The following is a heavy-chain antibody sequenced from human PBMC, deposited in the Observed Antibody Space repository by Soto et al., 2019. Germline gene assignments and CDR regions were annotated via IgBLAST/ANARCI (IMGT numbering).Heavy chain of an antibody. V-gene: IGHV1-18*04. CDR3: AYLKGGSSRYGAYYGMDV. J-gene: IGHJ6*02. D-gene: IGHD6-13*01. CDR2: ISAYNGNT. Sequence: QVQLVQSGAEVKKPGASVKVSCKASGYTFTSYGISWVRQAPGQGLEWMGWISAYNGNTNYAQKLQGRATMTTDTTTSTADMELRSLRSDDTAVYYCAYLKGGSSRYGAYYGMDVWGQGTTVTVSS. CDR1: GYTFTSYG.